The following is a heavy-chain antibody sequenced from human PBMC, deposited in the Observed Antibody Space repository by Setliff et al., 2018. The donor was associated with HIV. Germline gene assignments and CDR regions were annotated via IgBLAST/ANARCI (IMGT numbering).Heavy chain of an antibody. V-gene: IGHV4-59*11. CDR2: IYGSGNT. J-gene: IGHJ4*02. CDR1: GDSISNLY. D-gene: IGHD5-18*01. CDR3: ARERRVVRGFSYNWYFDS. Sequence: SETLSLTCSVSGDSISNLYWTWIRHHPRKGLEWIGSIYGSGNTNYNLSLKRRITISSDRSNNQFSLKLTSVTTADTAVYYCARERRVVRGFSYNWYFDSWGQGTLVTVSS.